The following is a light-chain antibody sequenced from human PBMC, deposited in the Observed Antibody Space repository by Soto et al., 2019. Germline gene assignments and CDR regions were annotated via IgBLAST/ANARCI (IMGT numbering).Light chain of an antibody. V-gene: IGLV2-23*01. CDR3: CSYAGSSRV. CDR1: SSDVGSYNL. Sequence: QSALTQPASVSGSPGQSITISCTGTSSDVGSYNLVSWYQQHPGKAPKLMIYEGSKRPSGVSNRFSGSKSGNTASLTISGRQAEDEADYYCCSYAGSSRVFGGGTKVTVL. CDR2: EGS. J-gene: IGLJ2*01.